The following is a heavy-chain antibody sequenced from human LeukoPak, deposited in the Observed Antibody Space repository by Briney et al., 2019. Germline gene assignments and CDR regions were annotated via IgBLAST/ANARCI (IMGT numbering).Heavy chain of an antibody. CDR3: ATSLSWGRYFDY. CDR1: GFSVSSNY. Sequence: GGFLRLSCAASGFSVSSNYMSWVRQAPGKGLEWVSVIYSGGSTYYADSVKGRFTISRDNSKNTLYLQMNSLRAEDTAVYYCATSLSWGRYFDYWGQGTLVTVSS. J-gene: IGHJ4*02. CDR2: IYSGGST. D-gene: IGHD3-16*01. V-gene: IGHV3-66*01.